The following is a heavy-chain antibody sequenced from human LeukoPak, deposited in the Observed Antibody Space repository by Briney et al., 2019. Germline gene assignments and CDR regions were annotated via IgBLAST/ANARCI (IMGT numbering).Heavy chain of an antibody. CDR1: GASITSYY. CDR2: IYASGST. CDR3: ARDSGTTGELKFDP. Sequence: SEALSLTCTVCGASITSYYWSWIRQPAGKGLEWIGRIYASGSTTYNPSLKSRVTMAVDTSKTQFSLKLSSVTAADTAVYYCARDSGTTGELKFDPWGQGTLVTVSA. J-gene: IGHJ5*02. D-gene: IGHD3-10*01. V-gene: IGHV4-4*07.